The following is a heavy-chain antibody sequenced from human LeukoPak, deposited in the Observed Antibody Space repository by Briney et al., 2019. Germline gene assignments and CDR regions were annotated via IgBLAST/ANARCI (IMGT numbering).Heavy chain of an antibody. CDR1: GFTFSSYA. J-gene: IGHJ4*02. V-gene: IGHV3-23*01. D-gene: IGHD3-22*01. Sequence: GGSLRLSCAASGFTFSSYAMSWVRQAPGKGLEWVSAISGSGGSTYYADSVKGRFTISRDNSKNTLYLQMNSLRAEDTAVYYCAKATMIVVVMAFDYWVQGTLVTVSA. CDR2: ISGSGGST. CDR3: AKATMIVVVMAFDY.